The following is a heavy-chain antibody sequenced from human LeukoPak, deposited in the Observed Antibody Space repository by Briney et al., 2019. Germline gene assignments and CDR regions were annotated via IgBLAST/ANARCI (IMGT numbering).Heavy chain of an antibody. D-gene: IGHD6-19*01. CDR1: GYSFTSYW. CDR2: IYPADSDT. Sequence: PGESLKISCKASGYSFTSYWIGWVRQMPGKGLEWMGIIYPADSDTRYSPSFQGQVTISADKSITTAYPQWRSLKASDTAIYFCATGYSSGWNGYYFDYWGQGTPVTVSS. V-gene: IGHV5-51*01. J-gene: IGHJ4*02. CDR3: ATGYSSGWNGYYFDY.